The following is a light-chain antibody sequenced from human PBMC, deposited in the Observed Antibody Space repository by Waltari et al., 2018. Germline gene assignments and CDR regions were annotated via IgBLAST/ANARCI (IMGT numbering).Light chain of an antibody. V-gene: IGLV2-14*01. CDR1: SSDVGRYNY. Sequence: QSALTQPASVSGSTGQSITISCTGTSSDVGRYNYVSWYQQHPGKAPKFMIYEVSQRPSGVSNRFSGSKSGNTASLTISGLQAEDEADYYCSSYTSNNIWVFGGGTKLTVL. CDR3: SSYTSNNIWV. J-gene: IGLJ3*02. CDR2: EVS.